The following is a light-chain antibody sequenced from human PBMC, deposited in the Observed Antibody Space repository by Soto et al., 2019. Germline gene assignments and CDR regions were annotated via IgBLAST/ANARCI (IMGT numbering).Light chain of an antibody. V-gene: IGLV2-11*01. CDR3: CSYAGSYTVV. J-gene: IGLJ2*01. CDR2: DVS. Sequence: QSALTQPRSVSGSPGQSVTISCTGTSSDVGGYTYVSWYQQHPAKAPKLMIYDVSQRPSGVPDRFSASKSGNTASLTISGLQAEDEADYYCCSYAGSYTVVFGGGTKLTVL. CDR1: SSDVGGYTY.